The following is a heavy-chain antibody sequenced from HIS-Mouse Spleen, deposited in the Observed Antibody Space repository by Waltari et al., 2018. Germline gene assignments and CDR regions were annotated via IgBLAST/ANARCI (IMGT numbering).Heavy chain of an antibody. J-gene: IGHJ2*01. CDR1: VVSISSSSYS. CDR2: IYYSGST. Sequence: QLQLQESGPGLVKPSETLSPTCTVSVVSISSSSYSWGWIRPPPGKGVVWIGSIYYSGSTYYNPSLKSRVTISVDTSKNQFSLKLSSVTAADTAVYYCAREIPYSSSWYDWYFDLWGRGTLVTVSS. CDR3: AREIPYSSSWYDWYFDL. D-gene: IGHD6-13*01. V-gene: IGHV4-39*07.